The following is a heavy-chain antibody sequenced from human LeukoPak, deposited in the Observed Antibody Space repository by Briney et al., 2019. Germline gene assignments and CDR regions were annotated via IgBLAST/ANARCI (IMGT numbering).Heavy chain of an antibody. CDR2: ISGSGGST. D-gene: IGHD3-10*01. Sequence: GGSLRLSCAASGFTFSSYAMSWVRQAPGKGLEWVSVISGSGGSTYYADSVKGRFTISRDNAKNSLYLQMNSLRAEDTAVYYCAGTYYYGSGSSQDPDYWGQGTLVTVSS. J-gene: IGHJ4*02. V-gene: IGHV3-23*01. CDR3: AGTYYYGSGSSQDPDY. CDR1: GFTFSSYA.